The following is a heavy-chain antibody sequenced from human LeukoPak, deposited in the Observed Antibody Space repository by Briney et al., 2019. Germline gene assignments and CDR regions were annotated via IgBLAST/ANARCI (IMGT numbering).Heavy chain of an antibody. Sequence: PGGSLRLSCAAPGFSFDDYAIHWVRQAPGKGLEWVSLISGDGGSTFYADSVKGRSTISRDNSKNTLYLQMNSLRVEDTAVYYCARDSQGSGWYFDLWGRGTLVTVSS. D-gene: IGHD3-10*01. J-gene: IGHJ2*01. CDR2: ISGDGGST. CDR1: GFSFDDYA. V-gene: IGHV3-43*02. CDR3: ARDSQGSGWYFDL.